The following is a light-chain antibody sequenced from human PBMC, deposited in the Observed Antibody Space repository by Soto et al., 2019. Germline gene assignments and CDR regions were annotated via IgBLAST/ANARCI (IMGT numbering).Light chain of an antibody. CDR1: QSVSGN. Sequence: EIVVTQSPATLSVSPGERATLCCRASQSVSGNLAWYQQKPGQAPRLLIYGASTRATGIPARFSGSGSGTEFTLTISSLQSEDFAVYYCQQYNNWPPAFGQGTKVEIK. J-gene: IGKJ1*01. CDR2: GAS. CDR3: QQYNNWPPA. V-gene: IGKV3-15*01.